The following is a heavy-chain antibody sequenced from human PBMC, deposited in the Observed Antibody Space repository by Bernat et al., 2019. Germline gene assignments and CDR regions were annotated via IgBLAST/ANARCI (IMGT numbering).Heavy chain of an antibody. CDR3: ARGGSYGDFDAYYFDY. CDR1: GFTFSSYA. D-gene: IGHD4-17*01. V-gene: IGHV3-30-3*01. Sequence: QVQLVESGGGVVQPGRSLRLSCAASGFTFSSYAMHWVRQAPGKGLEWVAVISYDGSNKYYADSVKGRFTISGDNSKNTLYLQMNSLRAEDTALYYCARGGSYGDFDAYYFDYWGQGTLVTVSS. CDR2: ISYDGSNK. J-gene: IGHJ4*02.